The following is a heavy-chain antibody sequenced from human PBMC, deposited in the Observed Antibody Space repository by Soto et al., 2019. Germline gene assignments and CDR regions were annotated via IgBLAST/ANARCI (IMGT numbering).Heavy chain of an antibody. J-gene: IGHJ4*02. CDR1: GFTFSNYG. CDR2: IIPSGIT. CDR3: AKGLKILDF. Sequence: GGSLRLSCAASGFTFSNYGMTWVRQAPGMGLEWASTIIPSGITYYADSVKGRFTISRDNSKNTLYLQMNSLRAEDTALYYCAKGLKILDFWGQGTLVTVS. V-gene: IGHV3-23*01.